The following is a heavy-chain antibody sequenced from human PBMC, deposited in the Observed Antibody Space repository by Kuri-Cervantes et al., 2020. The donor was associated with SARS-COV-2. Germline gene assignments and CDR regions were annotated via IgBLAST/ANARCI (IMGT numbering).Heavy chain of an antibody. V-gene: IGHV4-39*07. CDR3: ERELGLTTVNWFDP. J-gene: IGHJ5*02. CDR2: IYYSGST. D-gene: IGHD4-17*01. Sequence: SETLSLTCTVSGGTISSSSYYWGWILQPPGKGLEWIGSIYYSGSTYYNPSLKSRVTISVDTAKNQFSLKLSSVTAADTAVYSCERELGLTTVNWFDPWGQGTLVTVSS. CDR1: GGTISSSSYY.